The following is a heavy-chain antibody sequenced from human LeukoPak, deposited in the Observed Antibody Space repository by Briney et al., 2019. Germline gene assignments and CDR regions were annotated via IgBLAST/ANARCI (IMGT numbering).Heavy chain of an antibody. V-gene: IGHV1-2*06. CDR1: GYTFTGYY. Sequence: ASVKVSCKASGYTFTGYYMHWVRQAPGQGLEWMGRINPNSGGTNYAQKFQGRVTMTRDTSISTAYMELSRLRSDDTAVYYCARDRLYSSSWYPTSPYYGMDVWGQGTTVTVSS. CDR2: INPNSGGT. CDR3: ARDRLYSSSWYPTSPYYGMDV. D-gene: IGHD6-13*01. J-gene: IGHJ6*02.